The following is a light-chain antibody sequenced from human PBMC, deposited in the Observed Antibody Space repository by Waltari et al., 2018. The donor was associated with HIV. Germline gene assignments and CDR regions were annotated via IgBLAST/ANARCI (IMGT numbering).Light chain of an antibody. V-gene: IGLV2-14*03. J-gene: IGLJ2*01. CDR3: SSYTSSSALYVV. CDR1: SSHIGGYNY. CDR2: DVS. Sequence: QSALTQPASVSGSPGQSITISCPGTSSHIGGYNYVSWYQQHPGKAPKLMIYDVSNRPSGVSNRFSGSKSGNTASLTISGLQAEDEADYYCSSYTSSSALYVVFGGGTKLTVL.